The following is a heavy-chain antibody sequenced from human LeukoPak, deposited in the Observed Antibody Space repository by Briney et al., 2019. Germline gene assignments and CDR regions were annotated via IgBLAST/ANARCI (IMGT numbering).Heavy chain of an antibody. J-gene: IGHJ4*02. CDR3: ARVNINNWHSCDY. CDR1: GFIVSNNY. Sequence: GGSLRLSCAVSGFIVSNNYMSWVRQAPGKGLEWVSVIYTGGGTFYSDSVKGRFTISRDYSKNTLYLQMNSLRADDTAVYYCARVNINNWHSCDYWGQGTLVTVSS. V-gene: IGHV3-53*01. CDR2: IYTGGGT. D-gene: IGHD1-1*01.